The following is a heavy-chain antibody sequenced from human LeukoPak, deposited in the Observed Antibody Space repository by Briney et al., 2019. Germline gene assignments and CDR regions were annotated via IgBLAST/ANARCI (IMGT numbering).Heavy chain of an antibody. CDR1: GGSFSGYY. D-gene: IGHD3-10*01. CDR3: ARGRVHSYGSGNYYGP. J-gene: IGHJ5*02. V-gene: IGHV4-34*01. CDR2: INHSGST. Sequence: PSETLSLTCAVYGGSFSGYYWSWIRQPPGKGLEWIGEINHSGSTNYNPSLKSRVTISVDTSKNQFSLKLSSVTAADTAVYYCARGRVHSYGSGNYYGPWGQGTLVTVSS.